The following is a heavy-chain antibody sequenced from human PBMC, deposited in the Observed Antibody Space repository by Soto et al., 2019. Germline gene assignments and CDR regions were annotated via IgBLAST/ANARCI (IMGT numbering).Heavy chain of an antibody. J-gene: IGHJ4*02. CDR1: GFTFSSYA. Sequence: PGGSLRLSCAASGFTFSSYAMSWVRQAPGRGLEWVSAISGSGGSTYYADSVKGRFTISRDNSKNTLYLQMNSLRAEDTAVYYCANVAGGLGRFDYWGQGTLVTVSS. V-gene: IGHV3-23*01. CDR3: ANVAGGLGRFDY. D-gene: IGHD6-19*01. CDR2: ISGSGGST.